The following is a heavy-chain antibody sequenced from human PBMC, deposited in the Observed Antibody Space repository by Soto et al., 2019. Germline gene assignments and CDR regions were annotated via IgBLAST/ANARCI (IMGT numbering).Heavy chain of an antibody. CDR1: GGSISSCY. CDR2: IYYSGST. J-gene: IGHJ6*02. D-gene: IGHD6-13*01. V-gene: IGHV4-59*01. CDR3: ARGHFGNSSSWYGMDV. Sequence: LETLSLTCTVSGGSISSCYWSWIRQPPGKGLEWIGYIYYSGSTNYNPSLKSRVTISVDTSKNQFSLKLSSVTAADTAVYYFARGHFGNSSSWYGMDVWGQGTTVTVSS.